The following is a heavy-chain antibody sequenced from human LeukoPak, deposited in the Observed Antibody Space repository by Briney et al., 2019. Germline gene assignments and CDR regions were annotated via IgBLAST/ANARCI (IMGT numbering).Heavy chain of an antibody. Sequence: ASVKVSCKASGYTFTSYGISWVRQAPGQGLEWMGWISAYNGNTNYAQKLQGRVTMTTDTSTSTAYMELRRLRSADTAVYYCARVLDGTYYDLLTGYFKGAFDIWGQGTMVTVSS. D-gene: IGHD3-9*01. CDR3: ARVLDGTYYDLLTGYFKGAFDI. CDR1: GYTFTSYG. CDR2: ISAYNGNT. V-gene: IGHV1-18*01. J-gene: IGHJ3*02.